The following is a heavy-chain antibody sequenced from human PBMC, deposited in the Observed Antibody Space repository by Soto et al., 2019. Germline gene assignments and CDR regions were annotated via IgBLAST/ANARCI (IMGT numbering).Heavy chain of an antibody. Sequence: GESLKISCKGSGYSFTNYWIAWVRQMPGKGLEWMAIVYPADSDTRYSPSFQGQVTISADKSISTAYLQWSSLQASDSAIYYCERPDSTGYYDYWGQGTPVTVSS. J-gene: IGHJ4*02. CDR3: ERPDSTGYYDY. CDR2: VYPADSDT. V-gene: IGHV5-51*01. D-gene: IGHD6-19*01. CDR1: GYSFTNYW.